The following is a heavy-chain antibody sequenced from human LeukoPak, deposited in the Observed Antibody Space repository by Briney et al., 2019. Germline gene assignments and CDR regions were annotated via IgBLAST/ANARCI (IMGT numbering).Heavy chain of an antibody. CDR1: RFTITGFV. V-gene: IGHV3-21*06. D-gene: IGHD1-14*01. Sequence: RGSLRLSCAPSRFTITGFVLNRVRQAPGKGLEWVSSISTSSAYIYYADPLKGRFSISTDNAKNSLYLQMDSLRGQGTVVYYGSRGRVGYKYWNFDLGGRGPLVSVSS. CDR2: ISTSSAYI. J-gene: IGHJ2*01. CDR3: SRGRVGYKYWNFDL.